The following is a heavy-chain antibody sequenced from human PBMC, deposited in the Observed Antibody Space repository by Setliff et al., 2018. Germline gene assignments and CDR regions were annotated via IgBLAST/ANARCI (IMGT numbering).Heavy chain of an antibody. V-gene: IGHV3-33*03. CDR2: IWFDGSKE. CDR1: GFTFSSYG. J-gene: IGHJ4*02. D-gene: IGHD4-17*01. CDR3: AKEMTTYSGFDC. Sequence: QPGGSLRLSCAASGFTFSSYGMHWVRQAPGKGLEWVAVIWFDGSKEFYADSVKGRFAISRDDPKNTLYLQINSLRDEDTAVYYCAKEMTTYSGFDCWGQGTLVTVSS.